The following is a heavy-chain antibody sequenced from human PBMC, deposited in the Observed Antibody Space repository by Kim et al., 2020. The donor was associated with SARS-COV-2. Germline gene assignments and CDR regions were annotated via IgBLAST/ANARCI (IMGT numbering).Heavy chain of an antibody. CDR2: IYYSGST. Sequence: SETLSLTCTVSGGSISSGGYYWSWIRQHPGKGLEWIGYIYYSGSTYYNPSLKSRVTISVDTSKNQFSLKLSSVTAADTAVYYCARDGPIYYYGSGSYYSDYYYGMDVWGQGTTVTVSS. J-gene: IGHJ6*02. CDR1: GGSISSGGYY. CDR3: ARDGPIYYYGSGSYYSDYYYGMDV. V-gene: IGHV4-31*03. D-gene: IGHD3-10*01.